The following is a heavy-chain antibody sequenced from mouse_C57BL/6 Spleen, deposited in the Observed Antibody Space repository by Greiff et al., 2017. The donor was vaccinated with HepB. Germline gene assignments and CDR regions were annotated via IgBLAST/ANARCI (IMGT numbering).Heavy chain of an antibody. CDR2: IYPGSGST. V-gene: IGHV1-55*01. D-gene: IGHD2-4*01. CDR1: GYTFTSYW. Sequence: VQLQQPGAELVKPGASVKMSCKASGYTFTSYWITWVKQRPGQGLEWIGDIYPGSGSTNYNEKFKSKATLTVDTSSSTAYMQLSSLTSEDSAVYYCARWIYYDYDEYFDVWGTGTTVTVSS. J-gene: IGHJ1*03. CDR3: ARWIYYDYDEYFDV.